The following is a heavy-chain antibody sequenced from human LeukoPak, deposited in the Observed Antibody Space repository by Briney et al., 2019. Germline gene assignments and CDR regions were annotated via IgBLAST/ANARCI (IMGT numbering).Heavy chain of an antibody. CDR1: GGTFSSYV. CDR3: ARATYGSGSYYNDY. V-gene: IGHV1-69*06. CDR2: IMPISGTA. J-gene: IGHJ4*02. Sequence: SVKVSCKASGGTFSSYVINWVRQAPGQGLEWMGGIMPISGTANHAQKFQGRVTITADKSTSTAYMELRSLRSDDTAVYYCARATYGSGSYYNDYWGQGTLVTVSS. D-gene: IGHD3-10*01.